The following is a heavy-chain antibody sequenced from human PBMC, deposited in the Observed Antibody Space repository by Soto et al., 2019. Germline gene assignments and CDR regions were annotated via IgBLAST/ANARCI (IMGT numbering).Heavy chain of an antibody. Sequence: EVQLVESGGGLVQPGGSLRLSCAASGFTFSSYWMSWVRQAPGKGLEWVANIKQDGSEEYYVDSVKGRFTISRDNAKNPLYLQMNSLRAEDTAVYYCAIEYEYTICGVVGSRGRWFDPWGQGTLVTVSS. CDR2: IKQDGSEE. D-gene: IGHD3-3*01. V-gene: IGHV3-7*03. CDR1: GFTFSSYW. J-gene: IGHJ5*02. CDR3: AIEYEYTICGVVGSRGRWFDP.